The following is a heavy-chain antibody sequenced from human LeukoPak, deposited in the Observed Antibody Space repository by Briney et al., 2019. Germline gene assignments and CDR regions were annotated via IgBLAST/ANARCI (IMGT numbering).Heavy chain of an antibody. J-gene: IGHJ6*02. CDR2: IPYDGSNK. V-gene: IGHV3-30*18. Sequence: PGGSLRLSCAASGFTFSSYGMHWVRQAPGKGLEWVAVIPYDGSNKYYADSVKGRFTISRDNSKNTLYLQMNSLRAEDTAVYYCAKDLGYYYDSSMDVWGQGTTVTVSS. D-gene: IGHD3-22*01. CDR3: AKDLGYYYDSSMDV. CDR1: GFTFSSYG.